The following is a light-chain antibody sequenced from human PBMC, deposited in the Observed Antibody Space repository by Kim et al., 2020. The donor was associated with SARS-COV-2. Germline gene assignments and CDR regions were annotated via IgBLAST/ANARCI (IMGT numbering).Light chain of an antibody. CDR1: KLGDKY. CDR2: QDT. Sequence: VSPGQTASITCSGNKLGDKYTCWYQQKPGQSPVLVIYQDTKRPSGIPERISGFNSGNTATLTISGTQSMDEADYYCQTWDSTYVVFGGGTQLTVL. J-gene: IGLJ2*01. CDR3: QTWDSTYVV. V-gene: IGLV3-1*01.